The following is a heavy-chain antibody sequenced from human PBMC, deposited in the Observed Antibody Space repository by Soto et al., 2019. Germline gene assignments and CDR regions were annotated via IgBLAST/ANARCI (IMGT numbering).Heavy chain of an antibody. D-gene: IGHD2-2*02. J-gene: IGHJ6*02. V-gene: IGHV1-46*01. CDR3: ARDRCSSTSCYTLYYYYYGMDV. CDR1: GYTFTSYY. Sequence: GASVKVSCKASGYTFTSYYMHWVRQAPGQGLERMGIINPSGGSTSYAQKFQGRVTMTRDTSTSTVYMELSSLRSEDTAVYYCARDRCSSTSCYTLYYYYYGMDVWGQGTTVTV. CDR2: INPSGGST.